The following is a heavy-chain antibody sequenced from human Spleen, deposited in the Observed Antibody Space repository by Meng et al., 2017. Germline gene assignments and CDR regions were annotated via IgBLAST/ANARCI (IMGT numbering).Heavy chain of an antibody. CDR1: GFTVSSNY. J-gene: IGHJ4*02. V-gene: IGHV3-53*01. CDR2: IYSGGST. D-gene: IGHD3-9*01. CDR3: ARGSTGSLDY. Sequence: GESLRISCAASGFTVSSNYMSWVRQAPGKGLEWVSVIYSGGSTYYADSVKGRFTISRDNAKNSLYLQMNSLRAEDTALYYCARGSTGSLDYWGQGTLVTVSS.